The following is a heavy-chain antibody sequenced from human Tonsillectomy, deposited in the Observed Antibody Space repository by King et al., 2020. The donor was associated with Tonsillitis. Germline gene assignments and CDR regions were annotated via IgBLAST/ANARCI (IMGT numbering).Heavy chain of an antibody. CDR3: ARGYYLGYSPRTHWFDP. D-gene: IGHD5-12*01. J-gene: IGHJ5*02. V-gene: IGHV4-34*01. CDR2: INHSGTT. Sequence: VQLQQWGAGLLKPSETLSLTCAVYGGSLSGYYWSWIRQPPGKGLEWIGEINHSGTTNYNPSLKSRVTISLDTSKNQFSLKLSSVAAADTAVYYCARGYYLGYSPRTHWFDPWGQGTLVTVSS. CDR1: GGSLSGYY.